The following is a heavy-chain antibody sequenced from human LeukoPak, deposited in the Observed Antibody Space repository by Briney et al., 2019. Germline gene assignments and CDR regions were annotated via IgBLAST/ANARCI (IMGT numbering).Heavy chain of an antibody. V-gene: IGHV3-30*04. Sequence: GGPLTPPCPPPGSTSTSYPIPWVRQPPGPGLPRVPVISYDGRKKYYADSVKGRFTISRDNSKSTLYLQMNSLRDDDSAAYFCARVYLERLTAGYFDHWGQGTQVTVSP. CDR1: GSTSTSYP. CDR2: ISYDGRKK. CDR3: ARVYLERLTAGYFDH. J-gene: IGHJ4*02. D-gene: IGHD2-8*01.